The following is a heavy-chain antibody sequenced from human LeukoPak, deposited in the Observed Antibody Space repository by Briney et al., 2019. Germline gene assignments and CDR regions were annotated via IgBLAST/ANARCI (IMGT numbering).Heavy chain of an antibody. J-gene: IGHJ4*02. D-gene: IGHD3-22*01. CDR3: ARDYDSSGYYLYYFDY. CDR1: GGSISSSYYY. V-gene: IGHV4-39*07. Sequence: PSETLSLTCTVSGGSISSSYYYWGWIRQAPGKGLEWIGSIYYGGSTYSKPSLKSRVTFSVDTSKNQFSLRLTSVTAADTAVYYCARDYDSSGYYLYYFDYWGQGTLVTVSS. CDR2: IYYGGST.